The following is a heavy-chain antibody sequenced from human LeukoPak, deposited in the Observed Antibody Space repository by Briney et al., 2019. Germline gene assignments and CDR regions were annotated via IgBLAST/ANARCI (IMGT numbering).Heavy chain of an antibody. D-gene: IGHD4-17*01. CDR1: SDSISSSGYY. J-gene: IGHJ3*02. CDR3: VRHASYGAYGDYEDDAFDI. CDR2: IYYSGSN. V-gene: IGHV4-39*01. Sequence: PSETLSLTCTVSSDSISSSGYYWGWIRQPPGKGLEWIGSIYYSGSNYYNPSLKSRVTISGDTSKNQFSLRLSSVTAADTAVYYCVRHASYGAYGDYEDDAFDIWGQGTVVTVSS.